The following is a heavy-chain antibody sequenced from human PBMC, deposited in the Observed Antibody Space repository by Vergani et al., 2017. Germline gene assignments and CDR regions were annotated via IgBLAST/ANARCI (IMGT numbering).Heavy chain of an antibody. CDR3: ATGDHYYDSSGYLSSLDY. J-gene: IGHJ4*02. D-gene: IGHD3-22*01. V-gene: IGHV1-24*01. CDR1: GYTLTELS. CDR2: FDPEDGET. Sequence: QVQLVQSGAEVKKPGASVKVSCKVSGYTLTELSMHWVRQAHGKGLEWMGGFDPEDGETIYAQKFQGRVTMTEDTSTDTAYMELSSLRSEDTAVYYCATGDHYYDSSGYLSSLDYWGQGTLVTVSS.